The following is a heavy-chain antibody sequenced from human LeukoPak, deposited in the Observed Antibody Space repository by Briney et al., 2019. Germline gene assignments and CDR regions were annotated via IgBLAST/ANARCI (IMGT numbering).Heavy chain of an antibody. Sequence: ASVKVSCKASGYTFTRYGISWVRQAPGQGLEWMGWISAYNGDTNYAQKVQGRVTMTRDTSISTAYMELSRLRSDDTAVYYCARGGPIVATMYVDYWGQGTLVTVSS. CDR1: GYTFTRYG. V-gene: IGHV1-18*01. CDR3: ARGGPIVATMYVDY. J-gene: IGHJ4*02. D-gene: IGHD5-12*01. CDR2: ISAYNGDT.